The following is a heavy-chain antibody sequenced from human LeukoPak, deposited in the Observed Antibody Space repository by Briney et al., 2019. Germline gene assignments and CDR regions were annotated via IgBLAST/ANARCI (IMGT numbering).Heavy chain of an antibody. CDR2: ISAYNGNT. Sequence: ASVKVSCTASGYTFTSYGISWVRQAPGQGLEWMGWISAYNGNTNYAQKFQGRVTVTRDTSISTAYMDLSRLRSDDTAVYYCARAGVWDYSDSSGYHNAAFDIWGQGTMVTVSS. CDR3: ARAGVWDYSDSSGYHNAAFDI. V-gene: IGHV1-18*01. CDR1: GYTFTSYG. J-gene: IGHJ3*02. D-gene: IGHD3-22*01.